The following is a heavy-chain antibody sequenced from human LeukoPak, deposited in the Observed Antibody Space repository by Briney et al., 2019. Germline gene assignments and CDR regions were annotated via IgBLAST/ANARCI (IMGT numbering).Heavy chain of an antibody. Sequence: GGSLRLSCAASGFTFSSYEMNWVRQAPGKGLEWVSYISSSGSTIYYADSVRGRFTISRDNAKNSLYLQMNSLRAEDTAVYYCARALGVEMATRSDYWGQGTLVTVSS. CDR3: ARALGVEMATRSDY. CDR1: GFTFSSYE. V-gene: IGHV3-48*03. J-gene: IGHJ4*02. D-gene: IGHD5-24*01. CDR2: ISSSGSTI.